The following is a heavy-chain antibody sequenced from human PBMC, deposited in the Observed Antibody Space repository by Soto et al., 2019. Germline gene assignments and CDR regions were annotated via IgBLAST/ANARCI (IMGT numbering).Heavy chain of an antibody. J-gene: IGHJ4*02. V-gene: IGHV3-30*18. D-gene: IGHD3-16*01. CDR1: GFTFSSYG. Sequence: QVQLVESGGGVVQPGRSLRLSCAASGFTFSSYGMHWVRQAPGKGLEWVAVISYDGSNKYYADSVKGRFTISRDNSKNTLYLQMNSLRAEDTAVYYWAKALGGYWGQGTLVTVSS. CDR3: AKALGGY. CDR2: ISYDGSNK.